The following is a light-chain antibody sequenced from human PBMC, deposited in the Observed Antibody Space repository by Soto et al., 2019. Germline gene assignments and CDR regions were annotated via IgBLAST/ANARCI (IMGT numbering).Light chain of an antibody. Sequence: DIELTQSPSFLSPSIGESVTITCRASQVISTSLAWYQVKPGKDPKLLLYAASTLESGVPSRFSATVSGTEFSLTITSLQPEDFATYYCQQLNSYLLSFGGGTKGDIK. CDR2: AAS. J-gene: IGKJ4*01. V-gene: IGKV1-9*01. CDR3: QQLNSYLLS. CDR1: QVISTS.